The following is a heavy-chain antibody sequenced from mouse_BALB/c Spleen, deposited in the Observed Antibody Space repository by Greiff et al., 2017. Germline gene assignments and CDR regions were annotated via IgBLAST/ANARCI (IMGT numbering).Heavy chain of an antibody. CDR3: ANRYDRAY. V-gene: IGHV1-69*02. J-gene: IGHJ4*01. D-gene: IGHD2-14*01. CDR1: GYTFTSYW. Sequence: QVQLQQSGAELVKPGASVKLSCKASGYTFTSYWMHWVKQRPGQGLEWIGEIDPSDSYTNYNQKFKGKATLTVDKSSSTAYMQLSSLTSEDSAVYYCANRYDRAYWGQGTSVTVSS. CDR2: IDPSDSYT.